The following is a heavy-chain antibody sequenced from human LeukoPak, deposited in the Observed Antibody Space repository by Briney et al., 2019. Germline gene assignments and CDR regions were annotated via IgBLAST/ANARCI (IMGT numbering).Heavy chain of an antibody. CDR1: GGSFSGYY. J-gene: IGHJ5*02. Sequence: SETLSLTCAVYGGSFSGYYWSWIRQPPGKGLEWIGYIYHSGSTYYNPSLKSRVTISVDRSKNQFSLKLSSVTAADTAVYYCARDSGYWGTYWFDPWGQGTLVTVSS. V-gene: IGHV4-34*01. CDR3: ARDSGYWGTYWFDP. D-gene: IGHD3-22*01. CDR2: IYHSGST.